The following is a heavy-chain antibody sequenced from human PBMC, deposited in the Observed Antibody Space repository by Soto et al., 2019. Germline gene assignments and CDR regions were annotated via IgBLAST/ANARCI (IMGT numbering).Heavy chain of an antibody. CDR3: ARTKANKWFDP. J-gene: IGHJ5*02. CDR1: GFTFINYW. Sequence: GGSLRLSCAASGFTFINYWMSWVRQAPGKGLEWVANIKQDGGEKYYVDSVKGRFTISRDNAKNSLYLQMNSLRAEDTAVYYCARTKANKWFDPWGQGTLVTVSS. D-gene: IGHD1-26*01. CDR2: IKQDGGEK. V-gene: IGHV3-7*03.